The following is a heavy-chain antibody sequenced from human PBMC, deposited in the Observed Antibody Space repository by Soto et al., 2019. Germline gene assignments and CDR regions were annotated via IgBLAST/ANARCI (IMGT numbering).Heavy chain of an antibody. V-gene: IGHV4-34*01. CDR3: ARARFDSWSHIYYGLDV. CDR2: ITHGGSA. J-gene: IGHJ6*02. Sequence: SETLSLTCGVYGGSFSAYSWTWLRQSPGKGLEWIGEITHGGSADYNPALKSRLVMSVDTSKNQFSLRVTSVTAADAAVYFCARARFDSWSHIYYGLDVWGQGTTVTVSS. D-gene: IGHD3-3*01. CDR1: GGSFSAYS.